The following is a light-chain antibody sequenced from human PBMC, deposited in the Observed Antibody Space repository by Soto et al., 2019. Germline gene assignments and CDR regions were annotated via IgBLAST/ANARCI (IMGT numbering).Light chain of an antibody. J-gene: IGKJ1*01. Sequence: DVHLTQSPSTLSASVGDRVTLTCRASQTHIAYLAWYQQKPGTAPKLLIYDTSSLETGVPSRFSGSRSATHFTLTISRLQPDDFATYYCQYYSDYSWMFGQGTKVDI. V-gene: IGKV1-5*01. CDR3: QYYSDYSWM. CDR2: DTS. CDR1: QTHIAY.